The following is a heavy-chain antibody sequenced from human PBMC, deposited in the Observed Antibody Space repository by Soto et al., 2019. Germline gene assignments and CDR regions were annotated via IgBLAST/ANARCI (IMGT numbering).Heavy chain of an antibody. CDR1: GFTFISYD. CDR2: SGTSGDT. V-gene: IGHV3-13*04. Sequence: PXGSLRLSCAASGFTFISYDMPWVRQATGKGLEGVLASGTSGDTNHPGSVKGRFTISRENAKNSLYLQMNRLRAEDTAVYYCARAVAGTSWFDPWGQGTLVTVSS. CDR3: ARAVAGTSWFDP. D-gene: IGHD6-19*01. J-gene: IGHJ5*02.